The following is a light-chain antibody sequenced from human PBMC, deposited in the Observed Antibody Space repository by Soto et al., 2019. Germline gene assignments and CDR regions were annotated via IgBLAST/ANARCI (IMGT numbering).Light chain of an antibody. V-gene: IGKV3-20*01. Sequence: EIVLTQSTGTLSFYPGERATLSCRASQSVSSSYLAWYQQKPGQAPRLLIYAASNRATGIPARFSGSGSGTDFTLTISRLEPEDFAVYYCQQYGSSITFGQGTRLEIK. J-gene: IGKJ5*01. CDR3: QQYGSSIT. CDR2: AAS. CDR1: QSVSSSY.